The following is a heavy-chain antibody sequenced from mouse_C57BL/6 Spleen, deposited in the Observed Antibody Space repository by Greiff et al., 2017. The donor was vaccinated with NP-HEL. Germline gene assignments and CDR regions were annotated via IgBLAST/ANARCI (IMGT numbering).Heavy chain of an antibody. D-gene: IGHD2-2*01. CDR2: IDPSDSYT. Sequence: QVQLQQPGAELVMPGASVKLSCKASGYTFTSYWMHWVKQRPGQGLEWIGEIDPSDSYTNYNQKFKGKSTLTVDKSSSTAYMQLSSLTSEDSAVYYCAREGSMVTTDWYFDVWGTGTTVTVSS. CDR1: GYTFTSYW. J-gene: IGHJ1*03. CDR3: AREGSMVTTDWYFDV. V-gene: IGHV1-69*01.